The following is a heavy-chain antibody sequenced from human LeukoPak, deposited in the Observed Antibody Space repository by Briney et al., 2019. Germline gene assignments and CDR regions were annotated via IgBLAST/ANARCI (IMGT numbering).Heavy chain of an antibody. V-gene: IGHV4-59*12. CDR2: IYYSGST. J-gene: IGHJ4*02. D-gene: IGHD1-14*01. CDR3: ARGDRITGTAGT. CDR1: GGSISSYY. Sequence: PSEILSLTCTVSGGSISSYYWSWIRQPPGKGLEWIGYIYYSGSTNYNPSLKSRVTISVDTSKNQFSLKLSSVTAADTAVYYCARGDRITGTAGTWGQGTLVTVSS.